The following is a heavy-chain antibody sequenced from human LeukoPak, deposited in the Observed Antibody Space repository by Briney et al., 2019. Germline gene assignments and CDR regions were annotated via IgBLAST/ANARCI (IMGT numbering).Heavy chain of an antibody. CDR2: ISGGGGST. CDR1: GFTFSSYA. J-gene: IGHJ4*02. Sequence: GGSLRLSCAASGFTFSSYAMTWIRQAPGKGPEWVSAISGGGGSTFYAGSVKGRFTISRDNSKNTLYLQMNSLRAEDTAVYYCAPGYYGRGLDYWGQGTLVTVSS. V-gene: IGHV3-23*01. D-gene: IGHD3-3*01. CDR3: APGYYGRGLDY.